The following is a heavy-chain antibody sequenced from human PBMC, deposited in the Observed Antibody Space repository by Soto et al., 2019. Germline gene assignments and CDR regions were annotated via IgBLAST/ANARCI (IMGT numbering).Heavy chain of an antibody. D-gene: IGHD1-20*01. CDR2: IIPILGIA. Sequence: ASVKVSCKASGGTFSSYTISWVRQAPGQGLEWMGRIIPILGIANYAQKFQGRVTITADKSTSTAYMELSSLRSEDTAVYYCARGDNWNDVGYFDYWGQGTLVTVSS. J-gene: IGHJ4*02. CDR3: ARGDNWNDVGYFDY. V-gene: IGHV1-69*02. CDR1: GGTFSSYT.